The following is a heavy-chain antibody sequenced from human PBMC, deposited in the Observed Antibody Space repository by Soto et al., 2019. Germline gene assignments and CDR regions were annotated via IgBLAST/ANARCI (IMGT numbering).Heavy chain of an antibody. CDR3: ARDLIWGSDAFDI. Sequence: PGGSLRLSCAASGFTFSSYLMSWVRQAPGKGLEWVANIKQDGSEKYYVDSVKGRFTISRDNAKNSLYLQMNSLRAEDTAVYYCARDLIWGSDAFDIWGQGTMVTVSS. J-gene: IGHJ3*02. D-gene: IGHD3-16*01. V-gene: IGHV3-7*01. CDR2: IKQDGSEK. CDR1: GFTFSSYL.